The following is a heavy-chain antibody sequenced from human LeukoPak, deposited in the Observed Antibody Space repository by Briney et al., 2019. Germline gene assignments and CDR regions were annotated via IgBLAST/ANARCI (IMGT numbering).Heavy chain of an antibody. V-gene: IGHV3-48*03. Sequence: PGGSLRLSCAASGFTFSNYEMNWVRQAPGKGLEWVSYISSSGSTIYYADFVKGRFTISRDNAKNSLYLQMNSLRAEDTAVYYCARAAHIAPHGTSVNWFDPWGQGTLVTVSS. D-gene: IGHD5-12*01. CDR2: ISSSGSTI. J-gene: IGHJ5*02. CDR1: GFTFSNYE. CDR3: ARAAHIAPHGTSVNWFDP.